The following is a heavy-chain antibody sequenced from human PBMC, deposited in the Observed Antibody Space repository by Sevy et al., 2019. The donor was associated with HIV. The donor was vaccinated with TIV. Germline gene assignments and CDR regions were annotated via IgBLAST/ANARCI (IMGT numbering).Heavy chain of an antibody. J-gene: IGHJ6*02. V-gene: IGHV4-39*01. CDR3: GRIGAWGYYDMDA. Sequence: SETLSLTCNVSGGSINSTSFYWGWIRQPPGKGLEWVGNIYFSGRTYYHPSLKSRVTITVETSKNQCSLNLISVTAADKAVYYCGRIGAWGYYDMDAWGQGTTVTVSS. CDR2: IYFSGRT. D-gene: IGHD3-10*01. CDR1: GGSINSTSFY.